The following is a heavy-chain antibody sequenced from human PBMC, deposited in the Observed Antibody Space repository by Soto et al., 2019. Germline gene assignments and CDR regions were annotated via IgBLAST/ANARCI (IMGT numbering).Heavy chain of an antibody. CDR3: AREPLKWYGMDV. J-gene: IGHJ6*02. D-gene: IGHD1-26*01. Sequence: QVQLQESGPGLVKPSQTLSLTCTVSGGSISSGDYYWSWIRQSPGTGLEWIGYIFYTGSTYYNPPLRSRLAISVDTSKNQFSLKLSSVTAADAAVYYCAREPLKWYGMDVWGQGTTVTVSS. V-gene: IGHV4-30-4*01. CDR2: IFYTGST. CDR1: GGSISSGDYY.